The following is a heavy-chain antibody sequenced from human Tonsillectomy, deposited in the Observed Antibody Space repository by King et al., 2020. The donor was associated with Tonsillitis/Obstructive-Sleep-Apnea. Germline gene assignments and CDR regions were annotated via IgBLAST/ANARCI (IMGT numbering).Heavy chain of an antibody. D-gene: IGHD7-27*01. Sequence: EVQLVESGGGLVQPGGSLRLSCAASGFTDSSNYMSWVRQAPGKGLEWVSVIYSGGSTYYADSVKGRFTISRDNSKNTLYLQMNSLRAEDTAVYYCARVLGGPDWYFDLWGRGTLVTVSS. J-gene: IGHJ2*01. V-gene: IGHV3-66*01. CDR1: GFTDSSNY. CDR3: ARVLGGPDWYFDL. CDR2: IYSGGST.